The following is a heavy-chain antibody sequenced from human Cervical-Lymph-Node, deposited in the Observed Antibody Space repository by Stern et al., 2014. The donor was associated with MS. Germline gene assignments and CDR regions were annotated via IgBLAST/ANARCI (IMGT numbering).Heavy chain of an antibody. CDR3: ARACHMGELRPHFDA. CDR2: IDWDDDT. CDR1: GFSLTTSGEC. J-gene: IGHJ4*02. Sequence: QVTLRESGPAVVKPTQTLTLTCTFSGFSLTTSGECVTWIRQPPGKALEWLALIDWDDDTYYSTSLRPRLTVSKDTSNNQVLLTVTNMDPVDTATYYCARACHMGELRPHFDAWGQGSLVTVSS. D-gene: IGHD3-16*01. V-gene: IGHV2-70*01.